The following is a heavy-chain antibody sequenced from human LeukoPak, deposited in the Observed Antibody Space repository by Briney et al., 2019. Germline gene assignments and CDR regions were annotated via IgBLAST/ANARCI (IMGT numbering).Heavy chain of an antibody. CDR3: ARIGGSGYSYGYDY. CDR2: INAGNGNT. CDR1: GYTFTSYA. V-gene: IGHV1-3*01. Sequence: ASVKVSCKASGYTFTSYAMHWVRQAPGQRLEWMGWINAGNGNTKYSQKFQGRVTITRDTSASTAYMELSSLRSEDTAVYYCARIGGSGYSYGYDYWGQGTLVTVSS. J-gene: IGHJ4*02. D-gene: IGHD5-18*01.